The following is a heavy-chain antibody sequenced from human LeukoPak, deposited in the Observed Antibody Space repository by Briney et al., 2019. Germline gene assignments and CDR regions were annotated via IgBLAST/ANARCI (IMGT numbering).Heavy chain of an antibody. D-gene: IGHD2-2*01. J-gene: IGHJ6*03. Sequence: GGSLRLSCAASGFTFSDYYMSWIRQAPGKGLEWVSYISSSGSTIYYADSVKGRFTISRDNAKNSLYLQMNSLRAEDTAVYYCAREGVPAAPTYYYYYYMDVWSKGTTVTVSS. CDR2: ISSSGSTI. CDR1: GFTFSDYY. V-gene: IGHV3-11*01. CDR3: AREGVPAAPTYYYYYYMDV.